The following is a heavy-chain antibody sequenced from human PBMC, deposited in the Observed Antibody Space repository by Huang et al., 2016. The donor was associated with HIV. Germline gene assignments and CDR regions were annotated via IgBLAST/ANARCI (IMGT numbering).Heavy chain of an antibody. D-gene: IGHD3-22*01. Sequence: QVQLVQSGAEVKKPGSSVKVSCKASGGSFRNFAIGWVRQAPGQGLEWMGGVNPTRGTENYAQKFQGRVTIIADESTSTAYMELSSLRSEDTAVYYCATVDYYDTSGPQRGYFDNWGQGTLVTVSS. J-gene: IGHJ4*02. CDR2: VNPTRGTE. CDR3: ATVDYYDTSGPQRGYFDN. CDR1: GGSFRNFA. V-gene: IGHV1-69*01.